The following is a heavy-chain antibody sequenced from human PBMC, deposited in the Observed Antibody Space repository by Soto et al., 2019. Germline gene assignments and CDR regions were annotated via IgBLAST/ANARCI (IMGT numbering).Heavy chain of an antibody. V-gene: IGHV2-5*02. D-gene: IGHD4-17*01. CDR3: AHSPQAHDYGDYELLGVLYYFDY. J-gene: IGHJ4*02. Sequence: GSGPTLGNPTQTLTLTCTFSGFSLSTSGVGVGWIRQPPGKALEWLALIYWDDDKRYSPSLKSRLTITKDTSKNQVVLTMTNMDPVDTATYYCAHSPQAHDYGDYELLGVLYYFDYWGQGTLVTVSS. CDR2: IYWDDDK. CDR1: GFSLSTSGVG.